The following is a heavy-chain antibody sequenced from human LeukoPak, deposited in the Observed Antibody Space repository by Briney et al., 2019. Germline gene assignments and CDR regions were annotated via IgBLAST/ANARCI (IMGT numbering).Heavy chain of an antibody. CDR1: GFTFSSYA. D-gene: IGHD3-16*02. CDR3: AKALENTVIPFDY. Sequence: GGSLRLSCAASGFTFSSYAMSWVRQAPGKGLEWVSAISGSSDSTYYADSVKGRFTISRDNSKNTLYLQMNSLRAEDTAVYYCAKALENTVIPFDYWGQGTLVTVSS. CDR2: ISGSSDST. V-gene: IGHV3-23*01. J-gene: IGHJ4*02.